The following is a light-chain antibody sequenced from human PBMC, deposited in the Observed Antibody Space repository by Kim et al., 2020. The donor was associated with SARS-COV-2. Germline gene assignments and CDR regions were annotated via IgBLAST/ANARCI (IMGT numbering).Light chain of an antibody. J-gene: IGKJ1*01. CDR1: QSVSSSY. CDR3: QQYGSSPKT. CDR2: GAS. V-gene: IGKV3-20*01. Sequence: SPGERAPPSCRASQSVSSSYLAWYQQKPGQAPRLLIYGASSRATGIPDRFSGSGSGTDFTLTISRLEPEDFAVYYCQQYGSSPKTFGQGTKVEIK.